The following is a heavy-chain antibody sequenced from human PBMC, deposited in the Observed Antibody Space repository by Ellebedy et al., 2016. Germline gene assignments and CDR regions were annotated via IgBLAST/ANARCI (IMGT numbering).Heavy chain of an antibody. J-gene: IGHJ6*03. Sequence: SETLSLXCAVYGGSFSSYYWTWIRQSPGKGLEWIGEISDSGGTNYNPSLKSRVSISLDTSKTQFSLKVSSVTAADTAVYYCARGFCSSTSCRYYSHYYYMDVWGKGTTVTVSS. D-gene: IGHD2-2*01. V-gene: IGHV4-34*01. CDR2: ISDSGGT. CDR3: ARGFCSSTSCRYYSHYYYMDV. CDR1: GGSFSSYY.